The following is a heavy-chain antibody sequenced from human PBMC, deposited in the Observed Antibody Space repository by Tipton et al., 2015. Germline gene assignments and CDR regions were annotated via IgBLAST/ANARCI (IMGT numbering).Heavy chain of an antibody. CDR3: ARVGLVREFDS. CDR1: GYTFTSYD. J-gene: IGHJ4*02. Sequence: QLVQSGAEVKKPGASVKVSCKASGYTFTSYDINWVRQAPGQGLEWMEVINPSDGSTNYAQKFQGRVTMTRDTSTSTVYMDLSSLRSEDTAMYYCARVGLVREFDSWGQGTLVTVSS. D-gene: IGHD3-10*01. CDR2: INPSDGST. V-gene: IGHV1-46*01.